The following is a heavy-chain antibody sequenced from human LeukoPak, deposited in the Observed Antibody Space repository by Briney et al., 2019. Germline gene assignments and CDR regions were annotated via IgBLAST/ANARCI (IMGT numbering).Heavy chain of an antibody. CDR3: ARQNPIAAAPFDY. Sequence: PSETLSLTCTVSGGSISSYYWSCIRQPPGKGLEWIGYIYYSGSTNYNPPLKSRVTISVDTSKNQFSLKLSSVTAADTAVYYCARQNPIAAAPFDYWGQGTLVTVSS. D-gene: IGHD6-13*01. CDR1: GGSISSYY. CDR2: IYYSGST. J-gene: IGHJ4*02. V-gene: IGHV4-59*08.